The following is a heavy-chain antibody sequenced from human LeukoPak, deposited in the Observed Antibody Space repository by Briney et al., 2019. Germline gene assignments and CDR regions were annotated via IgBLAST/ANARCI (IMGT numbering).Heavy chain of an antibody. CDR3: ASIPQNYYGSGSYFQRADLDY. Sequence: GESLKISCKGSGYSFTSYWISWVRQMPGKGLEWMGRIDPSDSYTNYSPSFQGHVTISADKPISTAYLQWSSLKASDTAMYYCASIPQNYYGSGSYFQRADLDYWGQGTLVTVSS. V-gene: IGHV5-10-1*01. CDR2: IDPSDSYT. D-gene: IGHD3-10*01. J-gene: IGHJ4*02. CDR1: GYSFTSYW.